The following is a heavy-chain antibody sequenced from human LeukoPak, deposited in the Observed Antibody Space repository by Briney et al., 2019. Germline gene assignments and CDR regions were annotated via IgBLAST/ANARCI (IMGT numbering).Heavy chain of an antibody. D-gene: IGHD2-2*01. Sequence: SETLSLTCTVSGGSISSYYWSWIRQPAGKGLEWIGRVYTSGSTNYNPSLKSRVTMSVDTSKNQFSLKLSSVTAADTAVYYCARDLSYCSSTRCYAPYYFDYWGQGTLVTVSS. CDR2: VYTSGST. J-gene: IGHJ4*02. CDR3: ARDLSYCSSTRCYAPYYFDY. CDR1: GGSISSYY. V-gene: IGHV4-4*07.